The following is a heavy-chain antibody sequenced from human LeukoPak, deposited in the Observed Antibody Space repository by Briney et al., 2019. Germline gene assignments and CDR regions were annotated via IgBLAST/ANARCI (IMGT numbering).Heavy chain of an antibody. CDR3: ARDKYASGSLDC. Sequence: GGSLRLSCAASGFTFSSYWMSWVRQAPGKGLEWVANIKQDGSEKYYGDSVKGRFIISRDNAENSLYLQMNSLRTEDTAVYYCARDKYASGSLDCWGQGALVTVSS. J-gene: IGHJ4*02. D-gene: IGHD3-10*01. CDR1: GFTFSSYW. V-gene: IGHV3-7*01. CDR2: IKQDGSEK.